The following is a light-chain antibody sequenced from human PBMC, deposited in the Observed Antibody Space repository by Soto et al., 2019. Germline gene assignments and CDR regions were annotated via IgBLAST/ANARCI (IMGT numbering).Light chain of an antibody. CDR3: NSYAGSKTSV. CDR1: SSDVGAYNY. V-gene: IGLV2-14*03. J-gene: IGLJ1*01. CDR2: DVN. Sequence: QSALTQTASVSGSPGQSITISCTGTSSDVGAYNYVSWYQHHPGKAPKLMIFDVNNRPSGVSDRFSGSKSGNTASLTISGLQAEDEADYYCNSYAGSKTSVFGSGTKDTVL.